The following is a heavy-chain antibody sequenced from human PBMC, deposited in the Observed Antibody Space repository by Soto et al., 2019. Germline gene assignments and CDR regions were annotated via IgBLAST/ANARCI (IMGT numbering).Heavy chain of an antibody. CDR1: GGSISSFY. Sequence: SETLSLTCTVSGGSISSFYWSWIRQPPGKGLEWIGYIYYSGSTNYNPSLKSRVTISVDTSKNQFSLKLSSVTAADTAVYYCARLWEMATIRYFDYWGQGTLVTVSS. V-gene: IGHV4-59*01. D-gene: IGHD5-12*01. J-gene: IGHJ4*02. CDR3: ARLWEMATIRYFDY. CDR2: IYYSGST.